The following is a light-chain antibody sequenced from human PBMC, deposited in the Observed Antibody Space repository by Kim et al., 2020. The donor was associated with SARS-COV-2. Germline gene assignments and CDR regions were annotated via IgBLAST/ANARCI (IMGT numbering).Light chain of an antibody. CDR1: NIVSKT. J-gene: IGLJ2*01. CDR3: QVWETRV. CDR2: SDS. V-gene: IGLV3-21*01. Sequence: VSVAPGQTASISCGGINIVSKTVHWYQQRQGQAPILVIYSDSDRPSGIPERFSGSNSGNTATLTISRVEAGDEADYFCQVWETRVFGGGTRLTVL.